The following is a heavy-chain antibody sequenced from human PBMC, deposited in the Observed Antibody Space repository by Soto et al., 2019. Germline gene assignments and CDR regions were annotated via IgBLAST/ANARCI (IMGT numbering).Heavy chain of an antibody. CDR2: ISYRGNT. CDR3: AASPNADFFDY. Sequence: QVQLQESGPGLVTPSQSLSLTCTVSGGSSSSGAYYWRWIRQHPGRGLEWIGHISYRGNTDYNPSLESRVAISLDTPRNHFSLKLRSVSAADTVVYYCAASPNADFFDYWGQGALVTVSA. CDR1: GGSSSSGAYY. V-gene: IGHV4-31*03. J-gene: IGHJ4*02.